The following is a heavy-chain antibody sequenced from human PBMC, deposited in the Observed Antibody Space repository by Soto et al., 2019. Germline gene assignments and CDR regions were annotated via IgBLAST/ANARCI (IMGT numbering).Heavy chain of an antibody. J-gene: IGHJ4*02. V-gene: IGHV3-48*02. CDR3: ARDLSQ. CDR2: INSASSTT. Sequence: DVQLVESGGGLVQPGGSLRLSCAASGFPFSQYTMHWVRQAPGKGLEWISYINSASSTTFHADSIKGRLTVSRDNAKNSVYLHMSSLRHEDTAVYYCARDLSQWGQGTLVTVSS. CDR1: GFPFSQYT.